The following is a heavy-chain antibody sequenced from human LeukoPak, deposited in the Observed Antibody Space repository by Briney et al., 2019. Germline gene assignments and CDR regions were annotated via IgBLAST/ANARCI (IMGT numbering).Heavy chain of an antibody. CDR3: AREGGTRAFDI. V-gene: IGHV1-69*05. Sequence: SVKVSCKASGGTFSSYAISWVRQAPGRGLEWMGGIIPIFGTANYAQKIQGRVTITTDESTSTAYMELSSLRSEDTAVYHCAREGGTRAFDIWGQGTMVTVSS. CDR2: IIPIFGTA. CDR1: GGTFSSYA. D-gene: IGHD1-26*01. J-gene: IGHJ3*02.